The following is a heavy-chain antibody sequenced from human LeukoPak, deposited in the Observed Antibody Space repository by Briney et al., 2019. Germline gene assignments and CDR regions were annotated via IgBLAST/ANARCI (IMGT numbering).Heavy chain of an antibody. V-gene: IGHV3-7*01. Sequence: GESLRLSCAASGFSFSTYWMSWVRQAPGKGLEWVANIKQDGSEKYYVDSAKGRFTISRDNAKNSLYLQMNSLRAEDTAVYYCATDLGSSRPNFWGQGILVTVSS. CDR2: IKQDGSEK. CDR1: GFSFSTYW. CDR3: ATDLGSSRPNF. D-gene: IGHD6-13*01. J-gene: IGHJ4*02.